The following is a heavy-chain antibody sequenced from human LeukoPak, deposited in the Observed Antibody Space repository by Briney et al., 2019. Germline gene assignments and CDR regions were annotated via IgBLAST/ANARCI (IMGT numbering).Heavy chain of an antibody. CDR3: ARVSTYSSGWYGPGWFDP. CDR2: IIPILGIA. CDR1: GGTFSSYA. D-gene: IGHD6-19*01. Sequence: GASVKVSCKASGGTFSSYATSWVRQAPGQGLEWMGRIIPILGIANYAQKFHGRVTITADKSTSTAYMELSSLRSEDTAVYYCARVSTYSSGWYGPGWFDPWGQGTLVTVSS. V-gene: IGHV1-69*04. J-gene: IGHJ5*02.